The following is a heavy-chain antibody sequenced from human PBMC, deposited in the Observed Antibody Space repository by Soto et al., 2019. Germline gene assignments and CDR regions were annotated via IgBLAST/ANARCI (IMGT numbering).Heavy chain of an antibody. J-gene: IGHJ4*02. Sequence: GGSLRLCCAASGFTFSSYSMNWVRQAPGKGLEWVSYISSSSSSTIYYADSVKGRFTISRDNAKNSLYLQMNSLRDEDTAVYYCARAGVGATTYYWGQGTLVTVSS. CDR2: ISSSSSSTI. V-gene: IGHV3-48*02. CDR1: GFTFSSYS. CDR3: ARAGVGATTYY. D-gene: IGHD1-26*01.